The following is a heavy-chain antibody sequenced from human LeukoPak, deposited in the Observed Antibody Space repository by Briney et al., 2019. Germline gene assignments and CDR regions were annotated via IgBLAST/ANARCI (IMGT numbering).Heavy chain of an antibody. V-gene: IGHV3-11*01. D-gene: IGHD6-19*01. CDR1: GFTFSDYY. J-gene: IGHJ4*02. CDR2: ITDSGSSR. Sequence: GGSLRLSCAASGFTFSDYYMAWVRQAPGKGLEWVSYITDSGSSRYYADCVKGRFTISRDNAKNSLYLQMNSLRADDTAVYYCTRDLAVAGYWGQGTLVTVSS. CDR3: TRDLAVAGY.